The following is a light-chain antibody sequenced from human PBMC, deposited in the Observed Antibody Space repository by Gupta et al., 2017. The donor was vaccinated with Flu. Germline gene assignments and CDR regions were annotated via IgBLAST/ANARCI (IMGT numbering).Light chain of an antibody. Sequence: SSVLTQPPSVSVSPGQTARITCGGNNIGSKSVHWYQQKPGQGPVLVVYDDSDRPAGIPGRCSGSNSGNTATLTISRVEAGDEDDYYCQVWDSSSVVFGGGTKLTVL. J-gene: IGLJ2*01. CDR1: NIGSKS. CDR2: DDS. CDR3: QVWDSSSVV. V-gene: IGLV3-21*02.